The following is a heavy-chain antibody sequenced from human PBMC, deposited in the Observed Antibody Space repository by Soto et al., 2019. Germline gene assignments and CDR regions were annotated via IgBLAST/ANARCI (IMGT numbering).Heavy chain of an antibody. CDR1: GGSFSSYC. V-gene: IGHV4-59*01. Sequence: SETLSLTCTVSGGSFSSYCWGWIRQPPGQGLEWLGYICSSGSTKCNPSLKSRLTISADTSKKQFSLKLSSVTAADTAVYYCARGNHTVFLVGFDSWGQGTMVTVSS. D-gene: IGHD1-1*01. J-gene: IGHJ3*02. CDR3: ARGNHTVFLVGFDS. CDR2: ICSSGST.